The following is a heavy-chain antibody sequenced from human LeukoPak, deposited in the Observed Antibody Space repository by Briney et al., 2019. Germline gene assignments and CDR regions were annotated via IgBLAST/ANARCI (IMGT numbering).Heavy chain of an antibody. CDR3: ARDHSSSGEGNWFDP. D-gene: IGHD6-6*01. CDR1: GGTFSSYA. J-gene: IGHJ5*02. CDR2: IIPIFGTA. V-gene: IGHV1-69*05. Sequence: SVKVSCKASGGTFSSYAISWVRQAPGQGLEWMGRIIPIFGTANYAQKFQGRVTITTNESTSTAYMELSSLRSADTAVYCGARDHSSSGEGNWFDPWGQGTLVTVSS.